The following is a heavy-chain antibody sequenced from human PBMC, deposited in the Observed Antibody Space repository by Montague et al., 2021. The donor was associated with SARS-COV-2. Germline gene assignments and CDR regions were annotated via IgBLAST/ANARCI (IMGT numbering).Heavy chain of an antibody. CDR2: IYYSGST. CDR1: GGSISSSSYY. V-gene: IGHV4-39*07. J-gene: IGHJ6*02. CDR3: ACDFAGYYGLGSYGCMDA. D-gene: IGHD3-10*01. Sequence: SETLSLTCTVSGGSISSSSYYWGWLRQPPGKGLEWIGSIYYSGSTYYNSYLKSRVTITVRTSQNQFYLKLSSVTAADTAVYYCACDFAGYYGLGSYGCMDAWGQGTTVTVSS.